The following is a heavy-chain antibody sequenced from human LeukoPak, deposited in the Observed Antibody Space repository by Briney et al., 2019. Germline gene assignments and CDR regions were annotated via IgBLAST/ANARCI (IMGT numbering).Heavy chain of an antibody. CDR3: ARADMGVWGSYRPPFGY. Sequence: ASVKVSCKASGGTFSSYAISWVRQAPGQGLEWMGGIIPIFGTANYAQKFQGRVTITADESTSTAYMELSSLRSEDTAVYYCARADMGVWGSYRPPFGYWGQGTLVTVSS. J-gene: IGHJ4*02. CDR1: GGTFSSYA. V-gene: IGHV1-69*13. CDR2: IIPIFGTA. D-gene: IGHD3-16*02.